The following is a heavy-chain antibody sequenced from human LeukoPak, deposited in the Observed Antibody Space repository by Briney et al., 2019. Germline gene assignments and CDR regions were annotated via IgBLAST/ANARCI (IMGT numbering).Heavy chain of an antibody. CDR1: NGSIGSSNW. D-gene: IGHD1-26*01. CDR3: ARDKREPRYAFDI. V-gene: IGHV4-4*02. Sequence: SETLSLTCAVSNGSIGSSNWWSWVRQTPGKGLEWIGEIHHSGSTNYNPSLKSRVTISVDKSKNQFSLKVSSVTAADTAVYYCARDKREPRYAFDIWGQGTMVTVSS. CDR2: IHHSGST. J-gene: IGHJ3*02.